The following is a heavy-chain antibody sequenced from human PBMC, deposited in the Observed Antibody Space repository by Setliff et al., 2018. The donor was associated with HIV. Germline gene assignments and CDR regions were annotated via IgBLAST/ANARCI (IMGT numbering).Heavy chain of an antibody. V-gene: IGHV4-34*01. D-gene: IGHD6-13*01. CDR2: INHSGNT. J-gene: IGHJ6*03. CDR3: ARGSRLLAGYSDRWDYYYMAV. Sequence: PSETLSLTCAVYGASFSGYYWSWIRQPPGKGLEWIGEINHSGNTSYNPSLKSRVTMSVDTSKNQFSLKLTSVTAADTALYFCARGSRLLAGYSDRWDYYYMAVWGKGTTVTVSS. CDR1: GASFSGYY.